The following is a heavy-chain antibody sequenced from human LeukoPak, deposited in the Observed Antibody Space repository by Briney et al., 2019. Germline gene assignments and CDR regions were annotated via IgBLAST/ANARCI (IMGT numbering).Heavy chain of an antibody. V-gene: IGHV4-30-2*01. CDR1: GGSISSGGYS. J-gene: IGHJ4*02. CDR3: ARDAYCSGGSCYSDDY. D-gene: IGHD2-15*01. Sequence: SQTLSLTCAVSGGSISSGGYSWNWIRQPPGKGLEWIGYIYHSGSTYYTPSLKSRVTISVDKSKNQFSLKLSSVTAADTAVYYCARDAYCSGGSCYSDDYWGQGTLVTVSS. CDR2: IYHSGST.